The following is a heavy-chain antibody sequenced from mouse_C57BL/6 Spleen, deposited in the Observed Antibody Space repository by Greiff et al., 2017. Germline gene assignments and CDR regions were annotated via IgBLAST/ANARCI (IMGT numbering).Heavy chain of an antibody. CDR1: GYTFTDYY. J-gene: IGHJ2*01. V-gene: IGHV1-26*01. CDR3: ARNSIFDY. Sequence: VQLQQSGPELVKPGASVKISCKASGYTFTDYYMNWVKQSHGKSLEWIGDINPNNGGTSYNQKFKGKATLTVDKSSSTAYMELRSLTSEDSAVYYCARNSIFDYWGQGTTLTVSS. CDR2: INPNNGGT.